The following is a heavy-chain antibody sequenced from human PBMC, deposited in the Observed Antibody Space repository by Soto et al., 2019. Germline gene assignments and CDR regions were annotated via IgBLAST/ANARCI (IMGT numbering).Heavy chain of an antibody. J-gene: IGHJ6*02. Sequence: QVQLQQWGAGLLKPSETLSLSCAVYGGSFSDYYWSWIRQPPGKGLEWIGEISHSGSTNYNPSLKSRVTGSADTSQNPFSLRLSSVIAADTAVYYCARHRIVVVRVAVRVWDDFQYYGMDVWGQGTTVTVSS. V-gene: IGHV4-34*02. D-gene: IGHD2-2*02. CDR1: GGSFSDYY. CDR3: ARHRIVVVRVAVRVWDDFQYYGMDV. CDR2: ISHSGST.